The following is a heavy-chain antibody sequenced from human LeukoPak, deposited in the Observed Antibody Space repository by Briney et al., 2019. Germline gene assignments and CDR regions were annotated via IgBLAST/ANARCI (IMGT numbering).Heavy chain of an antibody. CDR2: IYHSGST. CDR3: ARTPVGVYAANWFDP. J-gene: IGHJ5*02. V-gene: IGHV4-4*02. CDR1: GGSISSSTW. Sequence: PSETLSLTCAVSGGSISSSTWWTWVRQPPGKGLEWIGEIYHSGSTNYNPSLKSRVTISVDTSKNQFSLKLSSVTAADTAVYYCARTPVGVYAANWFDPWGQGTLVTVSS. D-gene: IGHD3-16*01.